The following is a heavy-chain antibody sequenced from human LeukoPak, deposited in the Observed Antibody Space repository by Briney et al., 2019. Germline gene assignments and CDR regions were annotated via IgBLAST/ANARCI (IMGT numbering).Heavy chain of an antibody. D-gene: IGHD3-22*01. V-gene: IGHV4-30-2*01. CDR2: IYHSGST. CDR1: GGSISSGGYS. Sequence: PSETLSLTCAVSGGSISSGGYSWSWIRQPPGKGLEWIGYIYHSGSTYYNPSLKSRVTMSVDTSKNQFSLKLSSVTAADTAVYYCARDRHDSSGYPDYWGQGTLVTVSS. CDR3: ARDRHDSSGYPDY. J-gene: IGHJ4*02.